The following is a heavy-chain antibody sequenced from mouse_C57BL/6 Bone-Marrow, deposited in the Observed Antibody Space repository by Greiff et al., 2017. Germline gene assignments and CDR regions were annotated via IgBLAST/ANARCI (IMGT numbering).Heavy chain of an antibody. D-gene: IGHD2-4*01. CDR3: ARSYDYDDYTMDY. V-gene: IGHV1-64*01. Sequence: LQQPGAELVKPGASVKLSCKASGYTFTNYWMHWVKQRPGQGLEWIGMMHPNGGSPDYNEKFKSEATLSVDKSSRTADMELSSLTSEDSAVYYCARSYDYDDYTMDYWGQGTSVTVSS. CDR1: GYTFTNYW. CDR2: MHPNGGSP. J-gene: IGHJ4*01.